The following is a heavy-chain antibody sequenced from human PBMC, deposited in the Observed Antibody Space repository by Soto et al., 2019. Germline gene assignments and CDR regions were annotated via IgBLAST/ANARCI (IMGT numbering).Heavy chain of an antibody. CDR1: GFTVRNAG. V-gene: IGHV3-15*01. D-gene: IGHD3-16*02. CDR2: IKSKTDGGTT. CDR3: TTDLGLGELSLYY. Sequence: GGSLRLACAACGFTVRNAGMSWVRQAPGKGLEWVGRIKSKTDGGTTDYAAPVKGRFTISRDDSKNTLYLQMNSLKTEDTAVYYCTTDLGLGELSLYYWGQGTLVTVSS. J-gene: IGHJ4*02.